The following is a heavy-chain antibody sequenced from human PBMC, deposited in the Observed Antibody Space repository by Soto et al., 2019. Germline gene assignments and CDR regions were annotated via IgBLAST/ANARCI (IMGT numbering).Heavy chain of an antibody. CDR1: GFTFSTYA. V-gene: IGHV3-23*01. Sequence: LRLSCAASGFTFSTYAMSWVRQSPGKGLEWVSAISRDGYDIYYADSVKGRFTISRDNSKHMPFLQMSSLRTEDTAVYYCAHPRGYGVFDAYDIWGQGAMVTVSS. CDR3: AHPRGYGVFDAYDI. J-gene: IGHJ3*02. D-gene: IGHD4-17*01. CDR2: ISRDGYDI.